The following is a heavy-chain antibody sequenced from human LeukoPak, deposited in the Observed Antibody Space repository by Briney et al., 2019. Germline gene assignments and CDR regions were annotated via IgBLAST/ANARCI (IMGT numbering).Heavy chain of an antibody. CDR1: GGSFSGYY. J-gene: IGHJ4*02. CDR2: INHSGST. D-gene: IGHD3-22*01. CDR3: ARGSSDYYDSSGYPHFDY. Sequence: SETLSLTCAVYGGSFSGYYWSWIRQPPGKGLEWIGEINHSGSTNYNPSLKSRVTISVDTSKNQFSLKLSSVTAADTAVYYCARGSSDYYDSSGYPHFDYWAREPWSPSPQ. V-gene: IGHV4-34*01.